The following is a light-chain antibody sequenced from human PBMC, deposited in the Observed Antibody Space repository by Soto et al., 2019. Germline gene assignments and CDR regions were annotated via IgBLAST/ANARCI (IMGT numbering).Light chain of an antibody. CDR3: QQYGSSPLFT. Sequence: EIVLTQSPGTLSLSPGERATLSCRASQSVSSTYLAWYQQKPGQPPRLLIDGAYSRATGIPDRFSGSGSGTDFTLTISRLEPEDFAVYYCQQYGSSPLFTFGPGTKVDIK. CDR1: QSVSSTY. CDR2: GAY. J-gene: IGKJ3*01. V-gene: IGKV3-20*01.